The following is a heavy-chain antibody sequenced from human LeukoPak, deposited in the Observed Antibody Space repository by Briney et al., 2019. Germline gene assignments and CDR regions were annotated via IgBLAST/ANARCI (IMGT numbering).Heavy chain of an antibody. CDR3: ATHTKKYGDYVDDWFDP. D-gene: IGHD4-17*01. Sequence: SETLSLTCAVYGGSFSGYYWSWIRQPPGKGLEWIGEIDHSGSANCNPSLKSRVTISVDTSKNQFSLKLSSVTAADTAVYYCATHTKKYGDYVDDWFDPWGQGTLVTVSS. CDR2: IDHSGSA. CDR1: GGSFSGYY. J-gene: IGHJ5*02. V-gene: IGHV4-34*01.